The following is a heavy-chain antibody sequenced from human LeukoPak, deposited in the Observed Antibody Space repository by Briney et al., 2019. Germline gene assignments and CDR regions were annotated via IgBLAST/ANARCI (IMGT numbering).Heavy chain of an antibody. CDR1: GYTFTSYG. CDR3: ASPYYYDSSGYIH. Sequence: VASVKVSCKASGYTFTSYGISWVRQAPGQGLEWMGRIIPILGIANYAQKFQGRVTITADKPTSTAYMELSSLRSEDTAVYYCASPYYYDSSGYIHWGQGTLVTVSS. D-gene: IGHD3-22*01. CDR2: IIPILGIA. V-gene: IGHV1-69*04. J-gene: IGHJ4*02.